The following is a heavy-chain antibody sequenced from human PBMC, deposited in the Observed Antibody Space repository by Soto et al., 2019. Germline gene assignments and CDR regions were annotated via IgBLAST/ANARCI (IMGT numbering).Heavy chain of an antibody. V-gene: IGHV1-18*01. J-gene: IGHJ4*02. CDR1: GYTFTSYG. D-gene: IGHD3-3*01. Sequence: ASVRVSCKASGYTFTSYGISWVRQAPGQGLEWMGWISAYNGNTNYAQKLQGRVTMTTDTSTSTAYMELRSLRSDDTAVYYCARGESYYDFWSGYFDYWGQGTLVTVSS. CDR3: ARGESYYDFWSGYFDY. CDR2: ISAYNGNT.